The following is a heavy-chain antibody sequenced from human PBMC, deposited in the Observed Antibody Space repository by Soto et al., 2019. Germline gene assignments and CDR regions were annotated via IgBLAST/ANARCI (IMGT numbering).Heavy chain of an antibody. J-gene: IGHJ4*02. CDR1: GFTFSSYW. D-gene: IGHD1-26*01. CDR3: ARVGYSGSPGAPTNDY. V-gene: IGHV3-7*05. Sequence: GGSLRLSCAASGFTFSSYWMSWVRQAPGKGLEWVANIKQDGSEKYYVDSVKGRFTISRDNAKNSLYLQMNSLRAEDTAVYYCARVGYSGSPGAPTNDYWGQGTLVTVSS. CDR2: IKQDGSEK.